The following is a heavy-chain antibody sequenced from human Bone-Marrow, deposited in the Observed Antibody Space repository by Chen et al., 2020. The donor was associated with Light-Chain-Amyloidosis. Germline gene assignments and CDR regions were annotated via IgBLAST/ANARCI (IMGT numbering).Heavy chain of an antibody. CDR3: AKDKPGVFAN. CDR1: GFIFENYA. J-gene: IGHJ4*02. V-gene: IGHV3-43*02. D-gene: IGHD2-8*01. CDR2: ISGDGGNT. Sequence: EVQLVESGGGVAQPGGSLRLSCVVSGFIFENYAMHWVRQVPGKGLKWLCLISGDGGNTDYADSVKGRFIVSRDKSKNSLYLQMNSLRAEDTAFYYCAKDKPGVFANWGQGTLVTVSS.